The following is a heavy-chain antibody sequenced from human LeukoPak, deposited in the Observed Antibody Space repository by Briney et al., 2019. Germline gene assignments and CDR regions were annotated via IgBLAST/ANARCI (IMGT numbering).Heavy chain of an antibody. CDR2: ISAYNGNT. Sequence: ASVKVSCKASGGTFSSYAISWVRQAPGQGLEWMGWISAYNGNTNYAQKLQGRVTMTTDTSTSTAYMELRSLRSDDTAVYYCARNHPRYCSGGSCYSGYYLDYWGQGTLVTVSS. D-gene: IGHD2-15*01. CDR1: GGTFSSYA. V-gene: IGHV1-18*01. CDR3: ARNHPRYCSGGSCYSGYYLDY. J-gene: IGHJ4*02.